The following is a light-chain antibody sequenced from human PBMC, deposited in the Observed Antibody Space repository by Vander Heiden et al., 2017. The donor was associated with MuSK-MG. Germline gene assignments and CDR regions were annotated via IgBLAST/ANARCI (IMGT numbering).Light chain of an antibody. CDR3: MQALQTPPT. V-gene: IGKV2-28*01. Sequence: DIVMTQSPLSLPVNPGEPASISCRSSQSLLQSNGYNYLDWYLQKPGQSPQLLIYLGSNRASGVPDRFSGSGSGTDFTLKISRVEAEDVGVYYCMQALQTPPTFGQGTRLEIK. CDR1: QSLLQSNGYNY. CDR2: LGS. J-gene: IGKJ5*01.